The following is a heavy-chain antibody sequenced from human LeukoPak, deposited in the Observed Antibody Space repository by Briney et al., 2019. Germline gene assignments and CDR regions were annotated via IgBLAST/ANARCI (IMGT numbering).Heavy chain of an antibody. Sequence: GGSLRLSCAASGFIFSTYAMNWVRQAPGKGLEWVSFIYSGGTTYYAESEKGRFTISRDNSKNTMYLQMNSLRGEDTGVYYCARDLGQPHISWGQGTLVTVSS. J-gene: IGHJ5*02. CDR1: GFIFSTYA. D-gene: IGHD2-2*01. CDR2: IYSGGTT. V-gene: IGHV3-66*01. CDR3: ARDLGQPHIS.